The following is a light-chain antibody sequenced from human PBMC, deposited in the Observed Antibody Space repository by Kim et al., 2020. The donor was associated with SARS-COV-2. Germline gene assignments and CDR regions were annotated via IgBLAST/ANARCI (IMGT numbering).Light chain of an antibody. Sequence: SESPRRTASITCSGDKLGDKYACWYQQKPGQSPVLVIYQDSKRPSGIPERFSGSNSGNTATLTISGTQAMDEADYYCQAWDRSTYVFGTGTKVTVL. V-gene: IGLV3-1*01. CDR2: QDS. CDR3: QAWDRSTYV. CDR1: KLGDKY. J-gene: IGLJ1*01.